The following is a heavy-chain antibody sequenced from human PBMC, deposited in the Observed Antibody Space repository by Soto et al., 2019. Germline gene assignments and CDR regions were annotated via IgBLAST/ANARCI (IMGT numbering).Heavy chain of an antibody. CDR2: INAGNGNT. V-gene: IGHV1-3*01. D-gene: IGHD3-10*01. CDR3: ARGVGTVTYYGNWFDP. J-gene: IGHJ5*02. CDR1: GYTFTSYA. Sequence: QVQLVQSGAEVKKPGASVKVSCKASGYTFTSYAMHWVRQAPGQRLEWMGWINAGNGNTKYSQKFQGRVTITRDTSASTAYMELSSLRSEDTAVYYCARGVGTVTYYGNWFDPWGQGTLVTVSS.